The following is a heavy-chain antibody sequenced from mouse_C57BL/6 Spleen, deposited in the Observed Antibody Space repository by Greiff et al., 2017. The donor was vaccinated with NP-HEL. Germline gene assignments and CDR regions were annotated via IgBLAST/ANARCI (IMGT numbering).Heavy chain of an antibody. D-gene: IGHD2-12*01. Sequence: EVQLQQSGAELVRPGASVKLSCTASGFNIKDYYMHWVKQRPEQGLEWIGRIDPEDGDTEYAPKFQGKATMTADTSSNTAYLQLSSLTSEDTAVYYCTTRCDDVFYYAMDYWGQGTSVTVSS. CDR2: IDPEDGDT. CDR3: TTRCDDVFYYAMDY. J-gene: IGHJ4*01. CDR1: GFNIKDYY. V-gene: IGHV14-1*01.